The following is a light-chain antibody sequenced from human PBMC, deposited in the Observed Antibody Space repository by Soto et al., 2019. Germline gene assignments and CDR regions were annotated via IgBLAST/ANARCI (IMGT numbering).Light chain of an antibody. CDR2: DAS. V-gene: IGKV3-11*01. Sequence: EIVLTQSPATLSLSPGERATLSCRASQSVSSYLAWYQQKPGQAPRLLIYDASNRATGIPARFRGSGSGTDFTLTISSLEPEDFAVYYCQQRSNWPPSTFGQGPKVEIK. J-gene: IGKJ1*01. CDR1: QSVSSY. CDR3: QQRSNWPPST.